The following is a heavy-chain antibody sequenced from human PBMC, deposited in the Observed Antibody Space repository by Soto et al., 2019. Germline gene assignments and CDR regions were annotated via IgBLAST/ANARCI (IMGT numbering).Heavy chain of an antibody. Sequence: PGGSLRLSCAASGFTFSSYGMHWVLQAPGKGLEWVAVISHDGSNKYYADSVKGRFTISRDDSKNTLYLQMNNLRAEDTAVYYCAKTQLAGSYSPYYAMDVWGQGTTVTVSS. J-gene: IGHJ6*02. CDR2: ISHDGSNK. CDR3: AKTQLAGSYSPYYAMDV. D-gene: IGHD6-6*01. CDR1: GFTFSSYG. V-gene: IGHV3-30*18.